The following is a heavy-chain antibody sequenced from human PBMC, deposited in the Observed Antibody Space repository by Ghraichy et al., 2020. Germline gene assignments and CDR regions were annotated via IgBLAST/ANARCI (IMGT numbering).Heavy chain of an antibody. CDR2: IIPIFGTA. J-gene: IGHJ6*02. D-gene: IGHD3-22*01. V-gene: IGHV1-69*13. Sequence: SVKVSCKASGGTFSSYAISWVRQAPGQGLEWMGGIIPIFGTANYAQKFQGRVTITADESTSTAYMELSSLGSEDTAVYYCARGGYYDSSGYYYNYYYGMDVWGQGTTVTVSS. CDR3: ARGGYYDSSGYYYNYYYGMDV. CDR1: GGTFSSYA.